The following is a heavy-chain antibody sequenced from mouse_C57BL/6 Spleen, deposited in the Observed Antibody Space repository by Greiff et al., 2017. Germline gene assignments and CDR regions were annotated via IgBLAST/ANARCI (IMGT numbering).Heavy chain of an antibody. D-gene: IGHD1-1*01. CDR3: ARGGSRGTLYYFDY. V-gene: IGHV1-81*01. Sequence: QVQLKQSGAELARPGASVKLSCKASGYTFTSYGISWVKQRTGQGLEWIGEIYPRSGNPYYNEKFTGKATLTADKSSSTAYMALRSLTSEDSAVYFCARGGSRGTLYYFDYWGQGTTLTVSS. CDR2: IYPRSGNP. J-gene: IGHJ2*01. CDR1: GYTFTSYG.